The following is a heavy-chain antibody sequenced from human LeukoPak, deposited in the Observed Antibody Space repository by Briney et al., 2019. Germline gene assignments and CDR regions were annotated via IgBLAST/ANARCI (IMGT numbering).Heavy chain of an antibody. CDR2: IYYSGST. V-gene: IGHV4-39*02. D-gene: IGHD2-8*02. CDR1: GGSISSSSYY. J-gene: IGHJ3*02. Sequence: PSETLSLTCTVSGGSISSSSYYWGWIRQPPGKGLEWIGSIYYSGSTYYNPSLKSRVTISVDTSKNQFSLKLSSVTAADTAVYYCARDPSVVYDAFDIWGQGTTVTVSS. CDR3: ARDPSVVYDAFDI.